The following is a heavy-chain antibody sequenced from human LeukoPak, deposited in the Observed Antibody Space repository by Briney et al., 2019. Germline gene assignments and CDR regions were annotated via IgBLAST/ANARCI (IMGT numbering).Heavy chain of an antibody. D-gene: IGHD3-16*01. V-gene: IGHV3-30*04. Sequence: PGGSLRLSCAAPGFTFSSYAMHWVRQAPGKGLEWVAVISYDGSNKYYADSVKGRFTISRDNSKNTLYLQMNSLRAEDTAAYYCAREGGRYFDYWGQGTLVTVSS. CDR3: AREGGRYFDY. J-gene: IGHJ4*02. CDR2: ISYDGSNK. CDR1: GFTFSSYA.